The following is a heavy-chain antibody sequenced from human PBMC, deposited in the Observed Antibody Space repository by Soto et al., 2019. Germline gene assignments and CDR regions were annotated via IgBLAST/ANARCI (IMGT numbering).Heavy chain of an antibody. CDR2: IIPIFGTA. D-gene: IGHD3-22*01. J-gene: IGHJ6*02. CDR3: ARNYYDSSCPYPRADYYYYYGMDV. Sequence: SVKVSCKASGGTFSSYAISWVRQAPGQGLEWMGGIIPIFGTANYAQKVQGRVTITADESTSTAYMELSSLRSEDTAVYYCARNYYDSSCPYPRADYYYYYGMDVWGQGTTVTVSS. V-gene: IGHV1-69*13. CDR1: GGTFSSYA.